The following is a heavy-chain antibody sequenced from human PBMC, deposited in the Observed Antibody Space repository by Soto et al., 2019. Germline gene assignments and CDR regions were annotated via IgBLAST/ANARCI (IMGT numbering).Heavy chain of an antibody. V-gene: IGHV3-11*06. Sequence: PGGSLRLSCAAYGFTFSDYYTNWIRQVPGKGLGWVPYISSSGYTDYADSVKGRLPISRDNAQKSLYLQWNSLRLEDKAVYYCARIDPGMDQCLAIAYWGQGTLVTVSS. J-gene: IGHJ4*02. D-gene: IGHD6-19*01. CDR3: ARIDPGMDQCLAIAY. CDR2: ISSSGYT. CDR1: GFTFSDYY.